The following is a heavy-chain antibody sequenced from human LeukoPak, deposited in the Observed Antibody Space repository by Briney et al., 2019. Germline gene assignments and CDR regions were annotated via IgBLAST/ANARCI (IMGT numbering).Heavy chain of an antibody. CDR1: GFTFSSYW. V-gene: IGHV3-7*01. Sequence: GGSLRLSCAASGFTFSSYWMSWVRQAPGKGLEWVANIKQDGSEKYYVDSVKGRFTISRDNAKNSLYLQMNSLRAEDTAVYYCAAHKLDSSGYKFDYWGQGTLVTVSS. CDR2: IKQDGSEK. D-gene: IGHD3-22*01. J-gene: IGHJ4*02. CDR3: AAHKLDSSGYKFDY.